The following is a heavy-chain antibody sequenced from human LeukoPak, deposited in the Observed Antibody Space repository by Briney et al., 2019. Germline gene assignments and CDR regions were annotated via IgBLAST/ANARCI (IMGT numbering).Heavy chain of an antibody. CDR3: ASFGLLTRYYMDV. Sequence: VSVKVSCKACGYTLTDYYMQGVRQAPGKGLEWMGWISTNSGGANYAQKFQGRVTMPRDTSISTAYMELSRLRSDDTAVYYCASFGLLTRYYMDVWGKGTTVTVSS. D-gene: IGHD2-15*01. V-gene: IGHV1-2*02. CDR1: GYTLTDYY. J-gene: IGHJ6*03. CDR2: ISTNSGGA.